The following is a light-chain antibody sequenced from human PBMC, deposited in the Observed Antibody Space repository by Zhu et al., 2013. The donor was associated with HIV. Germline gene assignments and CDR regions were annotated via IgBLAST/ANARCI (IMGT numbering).Light chain of an antibody. Sequence: IQMTQSPSTLSASVGDRVTITCRASQTIDDWLAWYRQKPGKAPEVLIFDASTLKTGVPSRFNGNRSGPEFTLTITSLQPEDFATYYCQHVNENAAFGPGTKVDV. CDR3: QHVNENAA. CDR1: QTIDDW. V-gene: IGKV1-5*01. J-gene: IGKJ3*01. CDR2: DAS.